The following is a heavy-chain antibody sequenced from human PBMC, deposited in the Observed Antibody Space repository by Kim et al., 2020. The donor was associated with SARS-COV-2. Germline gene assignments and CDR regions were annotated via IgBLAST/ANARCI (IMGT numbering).Heavy chain of an antibody. Sequence: VKGRFTISRDNSKNTLYLQMNSRRAEDTDVYYCARARSPVDYYYYYGMDVWGQGTTVTVSS. J-gene: IGHJ6*02. V-gene: IGHV3-66*01. CDR3: ARARSPVDYYYYYGMDV.